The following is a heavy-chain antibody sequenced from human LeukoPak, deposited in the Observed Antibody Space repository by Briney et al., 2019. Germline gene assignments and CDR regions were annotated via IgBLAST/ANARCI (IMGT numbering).Heavy chain of an antibody. CDR3: AKHSHDGSAPYYEVQFDS. CDR2: ISRTGVAT. Sequence: GGSLRLSCAASGFTFTSFAMSWVRQAPGKGLEWVSTISRTGVATYYANSVKGRFTISRDNSKNTVYLQMNSLRAEDTALYYCAKHSHDGSAPYYEVQFDSWGQGTLVTVSS. D-gene: IGHD3-22*01. J-gene: IGHJ4*02. V-gene: IGHV3-23*01. CDR1: GFTFTSFA.